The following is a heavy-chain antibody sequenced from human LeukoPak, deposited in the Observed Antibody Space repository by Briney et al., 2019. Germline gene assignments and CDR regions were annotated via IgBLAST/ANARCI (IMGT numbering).Heavy chain of an antibody. CDR1: GFTFSSYA. J-gene: IGHJ4*02. V-gene: IGHV3-23*01. Sequence: GGSLRLSCAASGFTFSSYAMSWVRQAPGKGLEWVSAISGSGGSTYYADSVKGRFTISRDNSKNTLYLQMNSLRAEETAVYYCAQGSSIGSSWYVWNYWGQGTLVTVSS. CDR3: AQGSSIGSSWYVWNY. CDR2: ISGSGGST. D-gene: IGHD6-13*01.